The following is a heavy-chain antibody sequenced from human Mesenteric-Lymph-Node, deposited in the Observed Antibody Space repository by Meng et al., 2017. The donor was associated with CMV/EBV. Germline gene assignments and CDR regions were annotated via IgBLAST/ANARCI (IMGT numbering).Heavy chain of an antibody. V-gene: IGHV1-18*01. CDR3: ARDPGYEFWSGDPFDY. J-gene: IGHJ4*02. CDR2: ISAYNGNT. D-gene: IGHD3-3*01. Sequence: ASVKVSCKASGYPLSNYGISWVRQAPGQGLEWMGWISAYNGNTNYAQKFQGRVTMTTDTSTSTAYMELITLRSDDTAVYYCARDPGYEFWSGDPFDYWGQGTPVTVSS. CDR1: GYPLSNYG.